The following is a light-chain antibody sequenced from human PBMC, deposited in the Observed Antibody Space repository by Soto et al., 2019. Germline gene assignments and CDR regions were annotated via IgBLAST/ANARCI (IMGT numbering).Light chain of an antibody. CDR2: DAS. J-gene: IGKJ1*01. V-gene: IGKV1-5*01. CDR1: QSIVRW. Sequence: DIQMTQSPSTLSASIGDRVTISCRASQSIVRWLAWYQQKPGKAPNLLIYDASNLESGVPSRFSGSGSGTEFTLTISSLQPDDFATYYSQQYHNYRTFGQGTKVEIK. CDR3: QQYHNYRT.